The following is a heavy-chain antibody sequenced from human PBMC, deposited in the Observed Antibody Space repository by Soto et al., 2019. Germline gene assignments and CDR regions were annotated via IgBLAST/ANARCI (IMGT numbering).Heavy chain of an antibody. CDR1: GFSFGRYT. Sequence: EEQLVESGGGLVKPGGSLRLSCAASGFSFGRYTMNWFRQAPGKGLEWVSQISSGSRDIYYADSVKGRFTISRDKVKNSLVLQMHNLSVEDTAVYYCARDRRFGDVRTDFWGQGTLVTVSP. J-gene: IGHJ4*02. CDR2: ISSGSRDI. D-gene: IGHD3-10*01. CDR3: ARDRRFGDVRTDF. V-gene: IGHV3-21*01.